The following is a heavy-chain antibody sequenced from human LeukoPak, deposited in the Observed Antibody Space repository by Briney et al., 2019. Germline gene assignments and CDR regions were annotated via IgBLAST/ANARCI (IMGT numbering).Heavy chain of an antibody. CDR3: AREPNYDILTGPTRYYYYMDV. J-gene: IGHJ6*03. Sequence: SVKVSCKASGGTFISYAISWVRQAPGQGLEWMGGIIPIFGTANYAQKFQGRVTITADDSTSTAYMELSSLRSEDTAVYYCAREPNYDILTGPTRYYYYMDVWGKGTTVTVSS. CDR1: GGTFISYA. V-gene: IGHV1-69*13. CDR2: IIPIFGTA. D-gene: IGHD3-9*01.